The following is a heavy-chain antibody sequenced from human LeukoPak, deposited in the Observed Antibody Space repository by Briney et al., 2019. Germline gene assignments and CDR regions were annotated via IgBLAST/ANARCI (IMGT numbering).Heavy chain of an antibody. CDR3: ARDIARIAAAGTQDY. D-gene: IGHD6-13*01. CDR1: GGSNSSTNY. Sequence: SGTLSLTCAVSGGSNSSTNYWSWVRQPPGKGLEWIGEIYQSGSTNYNPSLKSRVTMSVDTSKNQFSLKLNSVTAADTAVYYCARDIARIAAAGTQDYWGQGTLVTVSS. V-gene: IGHV4-4*02. J-gene: IGHJ4*02. CDR2: IYQSGST.